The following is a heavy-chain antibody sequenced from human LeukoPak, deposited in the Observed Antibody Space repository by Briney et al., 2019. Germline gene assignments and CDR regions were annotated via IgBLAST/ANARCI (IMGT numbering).Heavy chain of an antibody. V-gene: IGHV4-34*01. CDR3: ARGEGDSGGNFVGDY. D-gene: IGHD4-23*01. Sequence: PSETLSLTCAVYGGSFSGYYWSWIRQPPGKGLEWIGEINHSGSTNYNPSLKSRVTISVDTSMNQFSLKLSSVTAADTAVYYCARGEGDSGGNFVGDYWGQGTLVTVSS. CDR1: GGSFSGYY. J-gene: IGHJ4*02. CDR2: INHSGST.